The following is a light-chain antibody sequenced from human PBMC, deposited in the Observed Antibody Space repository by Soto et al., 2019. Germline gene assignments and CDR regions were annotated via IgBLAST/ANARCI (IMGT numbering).Light chain of an antibody. CDR3: CSYAGYV. CDR2: EVS. CDR1: SSDVGSYNL. J-gene: IGLJ1*01. V-gene: IGLV2-23*02. Sequence: QSVLTQPASVSGSPGQSITISCTGTSSDVGSYNLVSWYQQHPGKAPKLMIYEVSKRPSGVSNRFSGSKSGNTASLTISGLQAEYEADYYCCSYAGYVFGTGTKLTVL.